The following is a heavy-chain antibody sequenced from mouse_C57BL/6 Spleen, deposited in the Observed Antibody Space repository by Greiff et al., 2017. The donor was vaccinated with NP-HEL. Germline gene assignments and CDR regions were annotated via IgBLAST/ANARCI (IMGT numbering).Heavy chain of an antibody. CDR3: FYYGNYEFFDY. CDR1: GYAFSSSW. D-gene: IGHD2-1*01. Sequence: VQLQQSGPELVKPGASVKISCKASGYAFSSSWMNWVKQRPGKGLEWIGRIYPGDGDTNYNGKFKGNATLTADKSASTAYMHLSSLTSEDSAVYCCFYYGNYEFFDYWGQGTTLTVSS. CDR2: IYPGDGDT. V-gene: IGHV1-82*01. J-gene: IGHJ2*01.